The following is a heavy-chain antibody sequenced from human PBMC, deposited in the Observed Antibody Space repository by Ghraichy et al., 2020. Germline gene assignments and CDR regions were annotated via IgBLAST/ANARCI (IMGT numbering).Heavy chain of an antibody. CDR1: GDSVSSNSAA. D-gene: IGHD6-19*01. V-gene: IGHV6-1*01. J-gene: IGHJ2*01. CDR3: AREYSSGWYLSDWYFDL. Sequence: TLSLTCAISGDSVSSNSAAWNWIRQSPSRGLEWLGRTYYRSKWYNDYAVSVKSRITINPDTSKNQFSLQLNSVTPEDTAVYYCAREYSSGWYLSDWYFDLWGRGTLVTVSS. CDR2: TYYRSKWYN.